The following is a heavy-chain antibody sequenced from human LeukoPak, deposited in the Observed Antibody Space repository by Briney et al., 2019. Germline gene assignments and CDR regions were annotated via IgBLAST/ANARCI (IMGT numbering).Heavy chain of an antibody. J-gene: IGHJ4*02. CDR2: VNRDGSST. Sequence: GGSLRLSCAASGFTFSDYWMHWVRQAPGKGMVWVSRVNRDGSSTSYADSVKGRFTISRDNAKNTLSLQMNSLRAEDTAVYYCARDRSISAAGDTYWGQGTLVTVSS. V-gene: IGHV3-74*01. D-gene: IGHD6-13*01. CDR3: ARDRSISAAGDTY. CDR1: GFTFSDYW.